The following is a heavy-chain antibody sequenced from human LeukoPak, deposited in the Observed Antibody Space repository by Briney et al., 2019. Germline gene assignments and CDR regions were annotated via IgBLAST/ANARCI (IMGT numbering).Heavy chain of an antibody. V-gene: IGHV1-18*01. D-gene: IGHD3-10*01. Sequence: ASVTVSFKASGYTFTSYGISWVRQAPGQGLEWMGWISAYNGNTNYAQKLQGRVTMTTDTSTSTAYMELRSLRSDDTAVYYCARDLKFVVRGVYYYYYGMDVWGQGTTVTVSS. CDR3: ARDLKFVVRGVYYYYYGMDV. CDR1: GYTFTSYG. J-gene: IGHJ6*02. CDR2: ISAYNGNT.